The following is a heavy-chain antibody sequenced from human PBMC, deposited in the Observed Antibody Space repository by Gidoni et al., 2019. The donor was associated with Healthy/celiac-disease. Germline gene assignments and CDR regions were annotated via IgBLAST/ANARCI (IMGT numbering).Heavy chain of an antibody. CDR2: INPNSGGT. D-gene: IGHD3-16*02. CDR3: ARDMITFGGVIVGTFDY. J-gene: IGHJ4*02. CDR1: GYTFTGYY. V-gene: IGHV1-2*02. Sequence: QVQLVQSGAEVKKPGASVKVSCKASGYTFTGYYMHWVRQAPGQGLEWMGWINPNSGGTNYAQKFQGRVTMTRDTSISTAYMELSRLRSDDTAVYYCARDMITFGGVIVGTFDYWGQGTLVTVSS.